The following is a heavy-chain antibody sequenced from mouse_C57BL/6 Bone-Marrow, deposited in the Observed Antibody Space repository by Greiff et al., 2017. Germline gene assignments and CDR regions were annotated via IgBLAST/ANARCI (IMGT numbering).Heavy chain of an antibody. V-gene: IGHV1-85*01. J-gene: IGHJ4*01. CDR3: ATYYAMDY. CDR2: LYPRDGST. Sequence: VQLVESGPELVQPGASVKLSCKASGYTLTSYDINWVKQRPGQGLEWIGWLYPRDGSTKYNEKFKGKATLTVDTSSSTAYMELHSLTSEDSAVYFCATYYAMDYWGQGSSGTVSS. CDR1: GYTLTSYD. D-gene: IGHD6-5*01.